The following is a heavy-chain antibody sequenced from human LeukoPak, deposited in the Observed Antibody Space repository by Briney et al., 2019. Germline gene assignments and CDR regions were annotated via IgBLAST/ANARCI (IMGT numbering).Heavy chain of an antibody. V-gene: IGHV3-13*01. CDR2: IGTAADT. CDR3: ARGSRAVRWYFDL. J-gene: IGHJ2*01. CDR1: GFTFSSYD. D-gene: IGHD6-19*01. Sequence: PGGSLRLSCAASGFTFSSYDMHWVRQATGEGLEWVSAIGTAADTYYSGSVKGRFTISRGNAKDSSYLQMNNLKAEDTAVYYCARGSRAVRWYFDLWGRGTLVTVSS.